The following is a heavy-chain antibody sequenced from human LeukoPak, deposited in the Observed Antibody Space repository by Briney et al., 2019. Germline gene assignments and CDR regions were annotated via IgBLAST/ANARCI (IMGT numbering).Heavy chain of an antibody. D-gene: IGHD5-18*01. CDR3: ASSSSGYSYGYYFDY. CDR1: GYSISSGYY. Sequence: PSETLSLTCTVSGYSISSGYYWCWVRQPPGKGLEWIGSIYHSGSTYYNPSLKSRVTISVDTSKNQFSLKLSSVTAADTAVYYCASSSSGYSYGYYFDYWGQGTLVTVSS. J-gene: IGHJ4*02. CDR2: IYHSGST. V-gene: IGHV4-38-2*02.